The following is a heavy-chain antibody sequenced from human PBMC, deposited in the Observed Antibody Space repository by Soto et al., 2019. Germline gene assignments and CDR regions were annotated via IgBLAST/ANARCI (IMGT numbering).Heavy chain of an antibody. CDR1: GFTFSSYT. J-gene: IGHJ4*02. D-gene: IGHD6-13*01. CDR3: AREGYSSSWNNFLAVFDN. CDR2: ISYDGSNK. V-gene: IGHV3-30-3*01. Sequence: QVQVVESGGGVVQPGRSLRLSCAASGFTFSSYTMHWVRQAPGKGLEWVAVISYDGSNKYYADSVKGRFTISRDNSKNTVYLQMNSLRDEDTAVYYCAREGYSSSWNNFLAVFDNWGQGTLVTVSS.